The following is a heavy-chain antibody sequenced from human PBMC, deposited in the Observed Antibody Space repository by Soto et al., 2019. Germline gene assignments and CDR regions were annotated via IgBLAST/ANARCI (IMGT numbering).Heavy chain of an antibody. V-gene: IGHV3-23*01. CDR1: GFTFSSYA. CDR2: ISGSGGST. D-gene: IGHD3-3*01. CDR3: AREAFTIFGVVIMTHHGMDV. Sequence: GGSLRLSCAASGFTFSSYAMSWVRQAPGKGLEWVSAISGSGGSTYYADSVKGRFTISRDNSKNSLYLQMNSLRAEDTAVYYCAREAFTIFGVVIMTHHGMDVWGQGTAVTVSS. J-gene: IGHJ6*02.